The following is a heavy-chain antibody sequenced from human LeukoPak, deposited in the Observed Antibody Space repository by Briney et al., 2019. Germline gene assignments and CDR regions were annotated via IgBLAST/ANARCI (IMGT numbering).Heavy chain of an antibody. Sequence: GGSLRLSCAASGFTFSSYAMHWVRQAPGKGLEWVAVISYDGSNKYYADSVKGRFTISRDNSKNTLYLQMNSLKSEDTAVYYCARGAQYSSSWYGDYWGQGTLVTVSS. D-gene: IGHD6-13*01. CDR3: ARGAQYSSSWYGDY. J-gene: IGHJ4*02. CDR2: ISYDGSNK. CDR1: GFTFSSYA. V-gene: IGHV3-30-3*01.